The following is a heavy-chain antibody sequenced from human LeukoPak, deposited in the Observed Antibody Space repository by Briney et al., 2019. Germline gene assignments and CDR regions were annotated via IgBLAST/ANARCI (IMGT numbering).Heavy chain of an antibody. CDR1: SGSISSGDAY. D-gene: IGHD1-26*01. CDR3: ARQSYSDSWSWFDP. J-gene: IGHJ5*02. CDR2: IFYSGST. V-gene: IGHV4-31*03. Sequence: SETLSLTCTVSSGSISSGDAYWTWVRQHPGKGLEWIGYIFYSGSTLYNPSLKSRLTISVDTSKNQFSLRLSSVTTADTAVYHCARQSYSDSWSWFDPWGQGTLVTVSS.